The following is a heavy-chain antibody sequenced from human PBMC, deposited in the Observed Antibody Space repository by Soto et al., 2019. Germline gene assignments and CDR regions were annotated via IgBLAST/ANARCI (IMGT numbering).Heavy chain of an antibody. CDR1: GGTFSSYA. Sequence: QVQLVQSGAEVKKPGSSVKVSCKASGGTFSSYAISWVRQAPGQGLEWMGGIIPIFGTANYAQKFQGRVTIAADKSTITAYMELSSLRSEDTAVYCCAIDLVRAATTSSYYYCGMDVWGQGPTVTVSS. CDR3: AIDLVRAATTSSYYYCGMDV. J-gene: IGHJ6*02. D-gene: IGHD2-15*01. V-gene: IGHV1-69*06. CDR2: IIPIFGTA.